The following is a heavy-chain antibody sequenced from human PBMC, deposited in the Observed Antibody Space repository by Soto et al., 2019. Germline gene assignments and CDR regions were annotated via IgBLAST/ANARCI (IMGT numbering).Heavy chain of an antibody. Sequence: ASVKVSCKXSGYNFPTYAIYWVRQAPRQRLEWLGWINGGNDKTGYSQKFQGRVTMTWDTSLNTPYMELSSLMSEDTAVYYCARPPGYISDWYYFDLWGQGTLVTVSS. J-gene: IGHJ4*02. CDR1: GYNFPTYA. CDR3: ARPPGYISDWYYFDL. D-gene: IGHD6-19*01. V-gene: IGHV1-3*01. CDR2: INGGNDKT.